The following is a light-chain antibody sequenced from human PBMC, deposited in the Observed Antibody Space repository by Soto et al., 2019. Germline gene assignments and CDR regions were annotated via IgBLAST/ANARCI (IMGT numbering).Light chain of an antibody. Sequence: EIVMTQSPATLSVSPGERATLSCRASQSVSSNLAWYQQKPGQAPRLLIYGASTRATGIPARFSGSGSGTEFTLTISSLHSEDFAVYYCQQYNNWPHSLFGPGTKVDIK. CDR2: GAS. CDR1: QSVSSN. CDR3: QQYNNWPHSL. V-gene: IGKV3-15*01. J-gene: IGKJ3*01.